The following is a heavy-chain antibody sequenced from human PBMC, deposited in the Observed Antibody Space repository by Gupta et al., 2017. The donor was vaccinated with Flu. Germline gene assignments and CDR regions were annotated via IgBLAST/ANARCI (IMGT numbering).Heavy chain of an antibody. CDR1: GFTFSSHG. Sequence: QVPLVESGGGVVHPGRSLRPSGAASGFTFSSHGLHWVRQAPGKGLEWVAVISYDGSNKYYADSVKGRFTISRDNSKNTLYLQMNSLRAEDTAVYYCAKDLEQWLFPDNWFDPWGQGTLVTVSS. D-gene: IGHD6-19*01. CDR3: AKDLEQWLFPDNWFDP. V-gene: IGHV3-30*18. CDR2: ISYDGSNK. J-gene: IGHJ5*02.